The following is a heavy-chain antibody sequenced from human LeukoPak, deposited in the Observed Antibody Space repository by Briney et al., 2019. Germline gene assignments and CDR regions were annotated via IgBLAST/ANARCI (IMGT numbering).Heavy chain of an antibody. V-gene: IGHV4-38-2*02. CDR2: IYYSGST. CDR3: ARTTVTKYMDV. J-gene: IGHJ6*03. CDR1: GYSISSGYY. D-gene: IGHD4-17*01. Sequence: TSETLSLTCTVSGYSISSGYYWVWIRQPPGKGLEWIGSIYYSGSTYYNPSLKSRVTISVDTSKNQFSLKLSSVTAADTAVYYCARTTVTKYMDVWGKGTTVTISS.